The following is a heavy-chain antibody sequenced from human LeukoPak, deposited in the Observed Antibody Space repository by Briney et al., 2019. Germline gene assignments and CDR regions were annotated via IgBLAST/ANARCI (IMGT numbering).Heavy chain of an antibody. CDR2: INTNNGNP. V-gene: IGHV7-4-1*02. CDR1: GDTFTSYA. Sequence: ASVKLSCKASGDTFTSYAMNWVRQAPGQGLEWMGWINTNNGNPTYAQGFTGRFDFSLDTSVSTAYLQISSLKAEDTAVYYCAREFSSYGHAFDYWGQGTLVTVSS. CDR3: AREFSSYGHAFDY. D-gene: IGHD5-12*01. J-gene: IGHJ4*02.